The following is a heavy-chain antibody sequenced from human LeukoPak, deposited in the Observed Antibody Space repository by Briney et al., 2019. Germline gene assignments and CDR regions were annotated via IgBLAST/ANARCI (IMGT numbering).Heavy chain of an antibody. CDR3: ASDRYYYDSSGYCLFDY. Sequence: ASVNVSCKASGGTFSSYAISWVRQAPGQGLEWMGRIIPILGIANYAQKFQGRVTITADKSTSTAYMELSSLRSEDTAVYYCASDRYYYDSSGYCLFDYWGQGTLVTVSS. CDR1: GGTFSSYA. D-gene: IGHD3-22*01. CDR2: IIPILGIA. V-gene: IGHV1-69*04. J-gene: IGHJ4*02.